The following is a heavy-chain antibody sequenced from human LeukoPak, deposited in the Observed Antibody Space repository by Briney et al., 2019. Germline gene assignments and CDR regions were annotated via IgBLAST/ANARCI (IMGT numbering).Heavy chain of an antibody. Sequence: ASVKVSCKASGGTFSSYAISWVRQAPGQGLEWMGGIIPIVGTANYAQKSQGRVTITADKSTATVYMELSNLRSGDTAVYYCARGITVVRGVIKGGMDVWGQGTTVTVSS. CDR3: ARGITVVRGVIKGGMDV. CDR2: IIPIVGTA. V-gene: IGHV1-69*06. CDR1: GGTFSSYA. J-gene: IGHJ6*02. D-gene: IGHD3-10*01.